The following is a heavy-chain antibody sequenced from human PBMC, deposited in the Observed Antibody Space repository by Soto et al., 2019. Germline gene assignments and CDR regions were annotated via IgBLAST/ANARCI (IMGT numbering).Heavy chain of an antibody. D-gene: IGHD4-4*01. CDR1: GYTFTSYG. CDR2: ISAYNGNT. Sequence: GASVKVSCKASGYTFTSYGISWVRQAPGQGLEWMGWISAYNGNTNYAQKLQGRVTMTTDTSTSTAYMELRSLRSDDTAVYYCARDLIRTTVNPHNRLAPWGQGTLVTVSS. CDR3: ARDLIRTTVNPHNRLAP. V-gene: IGHV1-18*01. J-gene: IGHJ5*02.